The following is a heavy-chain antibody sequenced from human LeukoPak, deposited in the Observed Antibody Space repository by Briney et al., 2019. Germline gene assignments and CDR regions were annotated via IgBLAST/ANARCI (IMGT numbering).Heavy chain of an antibody. J-gene: IGHJ3*02. Sequence: GGSLRLSCAASGFTFSSYWVHWVRQAPGKGLVWVSHINTDGSTTTYADSVKGRFTISRDNAKNTLYLQMNSLRAEDTAVYYCGRGNGHAFDIWSQGTMVTVSS. CDR3: GRGNGHAFDI. V-gene: IGHV3-74*01. D-gene: IGHD2-8*01. CDR2: INTDGSTT. CDR1: GFTFSSYW.